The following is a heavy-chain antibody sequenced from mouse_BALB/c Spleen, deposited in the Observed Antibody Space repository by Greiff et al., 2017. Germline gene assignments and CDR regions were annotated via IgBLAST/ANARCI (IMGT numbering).Heavy chain of an antibody. V-gene: IGHV5-6-5*01. J-gene: IGHJ1*01. CDR3: AREGAYYGNYFDV. CDR1: GFTFSSYA. CDR2: ISSGGST. D-gene: IGHD2-10*01. Sequence: EVKLMESGGGLVKPGGSLKLSCAASGFTFSSYAMSWVRQTPEKRLEWVASISSGGSTYYPDSVKGRFTISRDNARNILYLQMSSLRSEDTAMYYCAREGAYYGNYFDVWGAGTTVTVSS.